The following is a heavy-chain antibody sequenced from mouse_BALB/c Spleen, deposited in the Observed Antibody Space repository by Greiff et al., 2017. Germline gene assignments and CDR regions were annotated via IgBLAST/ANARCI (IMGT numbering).Heavy chain of an antibody. CDR3: ARAYYGNYAMDY. D-gene: IGHD2-10*01. V-gene: IGHV5-4*02. CDR1: GFTFSDYY. CDR2: ISDGGSYT. J-gene: IGHJ4*01. Sequence: EVKVVESGGGLVKPGGSLKLYCAASGFTFSDYYMYWVRQTPEKRLEWVATISDGGSYTYYPDSVKGRFTISRDNAKNNLYLQMSSLKSEDTAMYYCARAYYGNYAMDYWGQGTSVTVSS.